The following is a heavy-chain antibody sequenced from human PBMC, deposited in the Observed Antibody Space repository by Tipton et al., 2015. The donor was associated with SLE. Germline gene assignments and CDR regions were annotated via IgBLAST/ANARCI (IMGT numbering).Heavy chain of an antibody. D-gene: IGHD6-19*01. J-gene: IGHJ4*02. V-gene: IGHV4-59*01. CDR3: ARGNGWYDWY. CDR2: IYYSGST. Sequence: LRLSCTVSGGSISSYYWSWIRQPPGKGLEWIGYIYYSGSTNYNPSLKSRVTISVDTSKNQFSLKLSSVTAADTAVYYCARGNGWYDWYWGQGTLVTVSS. CDR1: GGSISSYY.